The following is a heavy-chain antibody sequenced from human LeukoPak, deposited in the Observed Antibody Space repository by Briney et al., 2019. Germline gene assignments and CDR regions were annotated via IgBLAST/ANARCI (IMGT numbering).Heavy chain of an antibody. CDR3: ASMGVPAAPSY. Sequence: ASVTVSRTASGYTFTCYAIHLGRQAPGQRHGWMGWINAGNGNTKYSQKFQGRVTITRETSASTACMELSSLRSEDSAVYYCASMGVPAAPSYWGQGTLVTVSS. D-gene: IGHD2-2*01. CDR2: INAGNGNT. CDR1: GYTFTCYA. V-gene: IGHV1-3*01. J-gene: IGHJ4*02.